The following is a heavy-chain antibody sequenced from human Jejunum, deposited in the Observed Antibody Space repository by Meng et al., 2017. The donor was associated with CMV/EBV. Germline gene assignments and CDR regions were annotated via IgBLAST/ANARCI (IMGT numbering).Heavy chain of an antibody. Sequence: EVQVFGLGGGLVLRGGSLRLSFAASGFTLSSYAMSWVRQAPGKGLEWVSPISYSGDGTYYADSVKGRFTISRDNSKNTLYLQMNSLRAEDTAIYYCAKDSPILTVWGQGTLVTVSS. CDR1: GFTLSSYA. D-gene: IGHD3-9*01. CDR3: AKDSPILTV. CDR2: ISYSGDGT. V-gene: IGHV3-23*01. J-gene: IGHJ4*02.